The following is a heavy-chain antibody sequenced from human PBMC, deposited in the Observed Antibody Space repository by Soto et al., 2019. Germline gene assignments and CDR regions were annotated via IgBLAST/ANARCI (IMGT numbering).Heavy chain of an antibody. J-gene: IGHJ4*02. CDR3: ARVEVATIPPESPYFDY. V-gene: IGHV4-61*01. CDR1: GGSVSSGSYY. Sequence: SETLSLTCTVSGGSVSSGSYYWSWIRQPPGKGLEWIGYIYYSGSTNYNPSLKSRVTISVDTSKNQFSLKLSSVTAADTAVYYCARVEVATIPPESPYFDYWGQGTLVTVSS. CDR2: IYYSGST. D-gene: IGHD5-12*01.